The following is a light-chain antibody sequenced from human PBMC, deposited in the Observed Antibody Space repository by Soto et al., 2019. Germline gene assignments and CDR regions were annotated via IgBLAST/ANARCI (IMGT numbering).Light chain of an antibody. Sequence: EIVMTQSPATLSVSPGERATLSCRASQSVSSNLAWYQQKPCQAPRLLIYGASTRATGIPARFSGSGSGTEFTLNISSLQSEDFAVYYCQQYNNWPPPLTFGGGTKVEIK. V-gene: IGKV3-15*01. CDR1: QSVSSN. CDR3: QQYNNWPPPLT. CDR2: GAS. J-gene: IGKJ4*01.